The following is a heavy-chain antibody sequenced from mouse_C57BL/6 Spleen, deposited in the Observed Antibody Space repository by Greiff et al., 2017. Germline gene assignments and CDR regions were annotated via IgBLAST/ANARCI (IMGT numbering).Heavy chain of an antibody. CDR2: IDPSDSET. J-gene: IGHJ3*01. D-gene: IGHD1-1*01. CDR3: ARNCYGSCYGFAD. CDR1: GYTFTSYW. Sequence: VQLQQSGAELVRPGSSVKLSCKASGYTFTSYWMHWVKQRPIQGLEWIGNIDPSDSETHYKQKFKDKATLTVDKSCSTAYMQLSSLTSEDSAVYYCARNCYGSCYGFADWGKGTLVTVSA. V-gene: IGHV1-52*01.